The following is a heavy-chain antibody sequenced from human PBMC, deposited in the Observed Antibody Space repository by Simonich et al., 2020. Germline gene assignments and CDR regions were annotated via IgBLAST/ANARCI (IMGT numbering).Heavy chain of an antibody. D-gene: IGHD2-15*01. Sequence: QVQLVQSGAEVKKPGASVKVSCKASGYTFTSYDINWVRQATGQGLEWMEWMNPNSGNTCDEKKFQGRVTITRNTSISTAYRELSSLRSEDTAVYYCARGRGGMSRGYVDYWGQGTLVTVSS. CDR2: MNPNSGNT. V-gene: IGHV1-8*03. CDR3: ARGRGGMSRGYVDY. J-gene: IGHJ4*02. CDR1: GYTFTSYD.